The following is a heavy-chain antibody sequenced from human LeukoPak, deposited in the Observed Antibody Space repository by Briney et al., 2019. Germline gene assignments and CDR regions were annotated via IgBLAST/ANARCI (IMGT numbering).Heavy chain of an antibody. Sequence: GASVKVSCKASGGTFSSYAISWVRQAPGQGLEWMGRIIPILGIANYAQKFQGRVTITADKSTSTAYMELSSLRSEDTAVYYCARPGITMREGHFDYWGQGTLVTVSS. CDR1: GGTFSSYA. V-gene: IGHV1-69*04. CDR2: IIPILGIA. J-gene: IGHJ4*02. CDR3: ARPGITMREGHFDY. D-gene: IGHD3-22*01.